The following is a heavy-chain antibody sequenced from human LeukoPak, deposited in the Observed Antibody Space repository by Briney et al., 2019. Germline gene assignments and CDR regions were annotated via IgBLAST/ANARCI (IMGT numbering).Heavy chain of an antibody. J-gene: IGHJ5*02. CDR3: ARDPPEYCSGGSCPQQFDP. D-gene: IGHD2-15*01. V-gene: IGHV3-48*01. Sequence: GGSLRLSRAASGFTFSSYSMNWVRQAPGKGLEWVSYISSSSSTIYYADSVKGRFTISRDNAKNSLYLQMNSLRAEDTAVYYCARDPPEYCSGGSCPQQFDPWGQGTLVTVSS. CDR2: ISSSSSTI. CDR1: GFTFSSYS.